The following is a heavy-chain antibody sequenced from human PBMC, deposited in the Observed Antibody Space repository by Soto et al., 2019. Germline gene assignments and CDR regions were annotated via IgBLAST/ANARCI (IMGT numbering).Heavy chain of an antibody. CDR3: ARESELLWFGELPVGY. CDR1: VFTFSSYS. V-gene: IGHV3-48*04. Sequence: GGSLRLSCADSVFTFSSYSMNWVRQAPGKGLEWVSYISSSGSTIYYADSVKGRFTISRDNAKNSLYLQMNSLRAEDTAVYYCARESELLWFGELPVGYWCQGTLVTVSS. CDR2: ISSSGSTI. J-gene: IGHJ4*02. D-gene: IGHD3-10*01.